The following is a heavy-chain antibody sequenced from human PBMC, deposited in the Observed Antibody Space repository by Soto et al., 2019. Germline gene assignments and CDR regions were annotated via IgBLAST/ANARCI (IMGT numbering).Heavy chain of an antibody. D-gene: IGHD6-19*01. CDR3: ARALAVPGYYFDY. Sequence: QVQLQESGPGLVKPSETLSLTCTVSGGSSINYYWTWIRQPPGKGLEWIGYVYSSGHTSYNPSLMSRVTISIDTSKNQFSLKPSSVTAADTAVYYCARALAVPGYYFDYWGQGTLVTVSS. J-gene: IGHJ4*02. CDR1: GGSSINYY. CDR2: VYSSGHT. V-gene: IGHV4-59*01.